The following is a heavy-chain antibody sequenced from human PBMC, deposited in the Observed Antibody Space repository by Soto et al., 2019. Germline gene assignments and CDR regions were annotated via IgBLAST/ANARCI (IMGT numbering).Heavy chain of an antibody. J-gene: IGHJ6*03. CDR1: GFTFSSYS. D-gene: IGHD3-10*01. Sequence: EVQLVESGGSLVKPGGSLRLSCAASGFTFSSYSMNWVRQAPGKGLEWVSSISSSSSYIYYADSVKGRFTISRDNAKNSLYLQMNSLRAEDTAVYYCACGSGSATTAGAPYYYYYMDVWGKGTTVTVSS. V-gene: IGHV3-21*01. CDR2: ISSSSSYI. CDR3: ACGSGSATTAGAPYYYYYMDV.